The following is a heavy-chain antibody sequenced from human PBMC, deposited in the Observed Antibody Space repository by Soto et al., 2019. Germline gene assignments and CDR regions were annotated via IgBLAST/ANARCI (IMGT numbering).Heavy chain of an antibody. D-gene: IGHD3-3*01. J-gene: IGHJ6*02. CDR3: ARDRYSYYDLFMGSLPYYYYGLYV. CDR2: IKQDGSEK. V-gene: IGHV3-7*01. Sequence: GGSLRLSCAAYGFTFSSYWMSWFRQAPGKGLEWVANIKQDGSEKYYVDSVKGRFTISRDNAKNSLYLQMNSLRAEDTAVYYCARDRYSYYDLFMGSLPYYYYGLYVSAQRTTVIVSS. CDR1: GFTFSSYW.